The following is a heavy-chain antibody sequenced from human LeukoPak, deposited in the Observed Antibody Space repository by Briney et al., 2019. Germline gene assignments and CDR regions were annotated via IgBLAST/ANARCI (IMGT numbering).Heavy chain of an antibody. Sequence: GGSLRLSCAASGFTFSSYAMHWVRQAPGKGLEWVAVISYDGSNKYYADSVEGRFTISRDNSKNTLYLQMNSLRAEDTAVYYCARDLPGDYDFWSGENWFVPWGQGTLVTVSS. V-gene: IGHV3-30-3*01. D-gene: IGHD3-3*01. CDR1: GFTFSSYA. CDR3: ARDLPGDYDFWSGENWFVP. CDR2: ISYDGSNK. J-gene: IGHJ5*02.